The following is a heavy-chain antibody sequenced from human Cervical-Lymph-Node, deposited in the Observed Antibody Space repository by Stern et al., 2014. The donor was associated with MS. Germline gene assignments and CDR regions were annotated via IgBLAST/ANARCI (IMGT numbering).Heavy chain of an antibody. CDR2: ISDRSDYI. D-gene: IGHD3-3*01. V-gene: IGHV3-21*01. CDR3: ARDLTVFGVVSGMDV. CDR1: GFTFRTYS. J-gene: IGHJ6*02. Sequence: EVQLVESGGGLVKPGGSLRLPCSASGFTFRTYSLNWVRQAPGKGPEWVSSISDRSDYIYYGDSVKGRFTISRDNAKNSLYLQMNNLRAEDTADYYCARDLTVFGVVSGMDVWGPGTAVTVSS.